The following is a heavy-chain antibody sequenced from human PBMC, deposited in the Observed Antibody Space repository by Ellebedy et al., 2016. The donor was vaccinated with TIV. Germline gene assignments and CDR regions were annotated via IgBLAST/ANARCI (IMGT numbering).Heavy chain of an antibody. D-gene: IGHD3-16*01. CDR1: GFTFSNAW. Sequence: GESLKISCAASGFTFSNAWMNWVRQAPGKGLEWVGRIKSKTDGGTTDYAAPVKGRFTVSRDDSKNSLYLQMNSLKTEDTAVYYCARPRQASIYDSSSSYYAYWGPGTLVTVSS. V-gene: IGHV3-15*07. J-gene: IGHJ4*02. CDR2: IKSKTDGGTT. CDR3: ARPRQASIYDSSSSYYAY.